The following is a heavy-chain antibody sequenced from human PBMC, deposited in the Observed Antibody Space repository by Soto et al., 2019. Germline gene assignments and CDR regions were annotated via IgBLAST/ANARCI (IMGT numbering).Heavy chain of an antibody. CDR1: GYTFTGPD. CDR2: LKTNGGAT. Sequence: ASVKVSCNASGYTFTGPDLHWDQHVPGQGLEWIGWLKTNGGATKSARKSQGRFTMTRDTSTTTAYLELHSLRSDDTAVYSRARLGSYFDGSCYPFWGQGTRVTVAS. V-gene: IGHV1-2*02. J-gene: IGHJ4*02. D-gene: IGHD3-22*01. CDR3: ARLGSYFDGSCYPF.